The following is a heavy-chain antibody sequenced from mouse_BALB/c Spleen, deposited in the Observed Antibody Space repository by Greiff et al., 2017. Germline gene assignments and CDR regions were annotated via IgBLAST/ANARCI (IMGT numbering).Heavy chain of an antibody. V-gene: IGHV1-9*01. CDR3: ARRGLGGYYAMDY. Sequence: VKLQESGAELMKPGASVKISCKATGYTFSSYWIEWVKQRPGHGLEWIGEILPGSGSTNYNEKFKGKATFTADTSSNTAYMQLSSLTSEDSAVYYCARRGLGGYYAMDYWGQGTSVTVSS. D-gene: IGHD1-1*02. CDR2: ILPGSGST. J-gene: IGHJ4*01. CDR1: GYTFSSYW.